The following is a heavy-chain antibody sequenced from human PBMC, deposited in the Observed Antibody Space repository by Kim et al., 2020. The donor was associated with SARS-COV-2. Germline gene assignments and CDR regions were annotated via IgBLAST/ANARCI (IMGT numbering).Heavy chain of an antibody. Sequence: GGSLRLSCAASGFTFSSYGMHWVRQAPGKGLEWVAVISYDGSNKYYADSVKGRFTISRDNSKNTLYLQMNSLRAEDTAVYYCAKALYSSGWTGNYYYYYGMDVWCQGTTVSVSS. CDR2: ISYDGSNK. J-gene: IGHJ6*02. CDR3: AKALYSSGWTGNYYYYYGMDV. CDR1: GFTFSSYG. V-gene: IGHV3-30*18. D-gene: IGHD6-19*01.